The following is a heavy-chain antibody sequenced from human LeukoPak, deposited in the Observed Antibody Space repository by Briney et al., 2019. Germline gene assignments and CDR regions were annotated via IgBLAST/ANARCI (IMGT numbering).Heavy chain of an antibody. V-gene: IGHV3-11*01. CDR1: GFTFSNAW. CDR3: ARALIVPSYYGMDV. D-gene: IGHD2-21*01. CDR2: ISSSGSTI. Sequence: GGSLRLSCAASGFTFSNAWMSWVRQAPGKGLEWVSYISSSGSTIYYADSVKGRFTISRDNAKNSLYLQMNSLRAEDTAVYYCARALIVPSYYGMDVWGQGTTVTVSS. J-gene: IGHJ6*02.